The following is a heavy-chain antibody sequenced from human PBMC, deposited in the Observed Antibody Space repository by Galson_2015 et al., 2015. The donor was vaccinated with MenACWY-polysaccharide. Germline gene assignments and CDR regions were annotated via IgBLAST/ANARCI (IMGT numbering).Heavy chain of an antibody. CDR1: GGSFSSYY. J-gene: IGHJ4*02. D-gene: IGHD6-19*01. CDR3: ARMSGWYYFDY. V-gene: IGHV4-59*08. CDR2: IHHSGST. Sequence: SETLSLTCTVSGGSFSSYYWSWIRQPPGKGLDWIGYIHHSGSTNYNPSLKSRVTISIDTSKNQFSLKLSSVTAADTAVYYCARMSGWYYFDYWDQGALVTVSS.